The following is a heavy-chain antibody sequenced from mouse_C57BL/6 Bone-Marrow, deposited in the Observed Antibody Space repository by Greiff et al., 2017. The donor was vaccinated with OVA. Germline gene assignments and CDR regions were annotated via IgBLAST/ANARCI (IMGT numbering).Heavy chain of an antibody. J-gene: IGHJ4*01. Sequence: QVQLQQPGAELVKPGASVKLSCKASGYTFTSYWMHWVKQRPGQGLEWIGMIHPNSGSTNYNEKFKSKATLTVDKSSSTAYMQLSSLTSEDSAVYYSAIGDGYYGYAMDYWGQGTSVTVSS. D-gene: IGHD2-3*01. CDR3: AIGDGYYGYAMDY. CDR2: IHPNSGST. CDR1: GYTFTSYW. V-gene: IGHV1-64*01.